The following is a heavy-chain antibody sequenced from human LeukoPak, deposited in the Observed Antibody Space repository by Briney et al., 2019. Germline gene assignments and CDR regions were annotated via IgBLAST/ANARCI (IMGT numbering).Heavy chain of an antibody. V-gene: IGHV3-48*02. J-gene: IGHJ4*02. D-gene: IGHD3-10*01. CDR3: ATDSMVRGVISDY. CDR1: GFTISLYT. Sequence: GRSLRLSCEASGFTISLYTMNWVRQAPGKGLEWVSYISSGSSTIYYADSVEGRFTVSRDNAKNSLYLQLNSLRDEDTAVYYCATDSMVRGVISDYWGQGTLVTVSS. CDR2: ISSGSSTI.